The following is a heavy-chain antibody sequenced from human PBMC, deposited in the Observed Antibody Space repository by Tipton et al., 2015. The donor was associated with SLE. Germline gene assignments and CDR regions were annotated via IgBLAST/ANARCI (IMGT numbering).Heavy chain of an antibody. CDR3: ARRFGTSFDY. D-gene: IGHD1-7*01. Sequence: TLSLTCTVSSYPITNHNYNWGWIRQPPGKGLEWIGHIYYTGTIYYNPSLKSRLTLSMDTSKNTFSLKVTSVTAADTAVYYCARRFGTSFDYWDQGTLVTVSS. CDR1: SYPITNHNYN. V-gene: IGHV4-39*01. J-gene: IGHJ4*02. CDR2: IYYTGTI.